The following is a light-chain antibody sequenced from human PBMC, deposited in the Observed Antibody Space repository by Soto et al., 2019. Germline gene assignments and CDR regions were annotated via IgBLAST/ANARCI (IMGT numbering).Light chain of an antibody. CDR1: QSISSY. Sequence: DTQMTQSPSSLSASVGDRVTITCRASQSISSYLNWYQQKPGKAPKLLIYAASSLQSGVPSRFSGSGSGTDFTLTISILQPEDFATYYCQQSYSTPYTFGQGTKLEIK. V-gene: IGKV1-39*01. J-gene: IGKJ2*01. CDR3: QQSYSTPYT. CDR2: AAS.